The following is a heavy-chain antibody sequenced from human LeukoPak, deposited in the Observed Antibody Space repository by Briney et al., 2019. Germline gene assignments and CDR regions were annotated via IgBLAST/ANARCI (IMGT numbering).Heavy chain of an antibody. D-gene: IGHD2-2*01. CDR2: ISGSGGST. Sequence: GGSLRLSCAASGFTFSSYAMSWVRQAPGKGLEWVSAISGSGGSTYYADSVKGRSTISRDNSKNTLYLQMNSLRAEDTAVYYCAKDLVVVPAAIDAFDIWGQGTMVTVSS. CDR1: GFTFSSYA. CDR3: AKDLVVVPAAIDAFDI. V-gene: IGHV3-23*01. J-gene: IGHJ3*02.